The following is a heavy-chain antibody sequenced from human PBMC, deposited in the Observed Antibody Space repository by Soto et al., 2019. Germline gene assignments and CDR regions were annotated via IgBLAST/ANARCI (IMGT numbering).Heavy chain of an antibody. Sequence: QVQLQESGPGLVRPSETLSLTCTVSGGSFSSYYWTWIRQSPGKGLEWIGYIDYSGSTDYNPSLRGRLAISRDTSKMQFSLRLNSMTAADTAVYYCAGRDCSGTNCYYLDYYYMDVWGKGTTVTVSS. V-gene: IGHV4-59*08. CDR1: GGSFSSYY. CDR3: AGRDCSGTNCYYLDYYYMDV. J-gene: IGHJ6*03. CDR2: IDYSGST. D-gene: IGHD2-2*01.